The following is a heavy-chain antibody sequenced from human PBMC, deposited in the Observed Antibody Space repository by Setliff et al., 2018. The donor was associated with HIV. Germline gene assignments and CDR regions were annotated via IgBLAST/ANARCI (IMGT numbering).Heavy chain of an antibody. CDR3: ARGGRLDGTSGFYYPLQF. D-gene: IGHD3-22*01. V-gene: IGHV1-46*04. Sequence: GASVKVSCKASGYVFTTYYIHWVRQTPGQGLEWMGIINPSGGATTSARKLQGRVTMTKDKSTTTVHMEPSSLKSEDTAVYYCARGGRLDGTSGFYYPLQFWGQGTLVTVSS. J-gene: IGHJ4*02. CDR2: INPSGGAT. CDR1: GYVFTTYY.